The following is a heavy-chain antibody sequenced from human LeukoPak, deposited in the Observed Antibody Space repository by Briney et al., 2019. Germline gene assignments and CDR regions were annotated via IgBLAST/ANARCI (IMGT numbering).Heavy chain of an antibody. V-gene: IGHV4-4*07. Sequence: SETLSLTCTVSVGSISNYHWSWLWQPAGKGLEWIGQIHTSGSTNYNPPLKSRVSMSIDTTEDQVSLTIRSVTAADTAFYYCARRDISSGWSFDYWGQGTLVTVSS. D-gene: IGHD6-19*01. J-gene: IGHJ4*02. CDR1: VGSISNYH. CDR3: ARRDISSGWSFDY. CDR2: IHTSGST.